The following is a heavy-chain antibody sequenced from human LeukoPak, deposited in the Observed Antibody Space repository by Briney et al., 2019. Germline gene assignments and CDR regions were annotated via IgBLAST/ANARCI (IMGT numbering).Heavy chain of an antibody. D-gene: IGHD6-19*01. CDR2: ISASGASP. Sequence: GGSLRLSCAASGFTFNSDAMSWVRQAPGKGLEWVSVISASGASPSYADSVKGRFTISRDNSKNTLYLQMNSLRAEDTAVYYCAKRAVAGTYYFDYWGQGTLVIVSS. CDR1: GFTFNSDA. CDR3: AKRAVAGTYYFDY. J-gene: IGHJ4*02. V-gene: IGHV3-23*01.